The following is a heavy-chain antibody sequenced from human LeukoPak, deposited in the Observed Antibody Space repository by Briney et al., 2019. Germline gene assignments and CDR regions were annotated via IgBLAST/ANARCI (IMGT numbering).Heavy chain of an antibody. CDR3: ARGGIPAAKGYFDL. J-gene: IGHJ2*01. CDR2: INPIFGTA. Sequence: SVRVSCKVSGGTFSNYDFSWVRQAPGQGLEWMGRINPIFGTADYSEKFQGRVTVTADKSTNTVYMDLNNLRPEDTAVFFCARGGIPAAKGYFDLWGRGTLVTVSS. CDR1: GGTFSNYD. D-gene: IGHD2-2*01. V-gene: IGHV1-69*06.